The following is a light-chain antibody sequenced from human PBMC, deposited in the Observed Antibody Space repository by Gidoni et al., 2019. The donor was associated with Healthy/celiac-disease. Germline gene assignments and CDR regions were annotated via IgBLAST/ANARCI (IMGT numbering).Light chain of an antibody. V-gene: IGKV3-15*01. CDR1: QSVSSN. Sequence: DIVMTQSPATLSVSPGERATLSCRASQSVSSNLAWYQQKPGQAPRLLIYGASTRATGIPARFSGSGSGTEVNLTISSLQSEDFAVYYCQQYNNWPPTWTFGKGTKVEIK. CDR3: QQYNNWPPTWT. J-gene: IGKJ1*01. CDR2: GAS.